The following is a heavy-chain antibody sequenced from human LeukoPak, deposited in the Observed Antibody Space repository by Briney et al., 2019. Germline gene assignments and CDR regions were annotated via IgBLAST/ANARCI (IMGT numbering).Heavy chain of an antibody. D-gene: IGHD3-3*01. Sequence: QPGGPLRLSCAASGFTFSSYAMSWVRQAPGKGLEWVSAISGSGGSTYYADSVKGRFTISRDNSKNTLYLQMNSLRAEDTAVYYCATPLGFWSGYYTFRDNYWGQGTLVTVSS. CDR1: GFTFSSYA. CDR2: ISGSGGST. V-gene: IGHV3-23*01. J-gene: IGHJ4*02. CDR3: ATPLGFWSGYYTFRDNY.